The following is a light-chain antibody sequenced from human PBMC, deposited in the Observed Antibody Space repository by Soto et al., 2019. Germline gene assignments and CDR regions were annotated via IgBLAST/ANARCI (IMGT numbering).Light chain of an antibody. Sequence: DIQLTQSPSSLSASVGDRVTITCRASQNIGNYLNWYQQKPGKAPKFLIYGAYTLESGIPSRFSGSGSGTDFPPTISSLQHEDFANYSGEQTYSDLSLTFGPRTKVYVK. CDR2: GAY. V-gene: IGKV1-39*01. J-gene: IGKJ3*01. CDR3: EQTYSDLSLT. CDR1: QNIGNY.